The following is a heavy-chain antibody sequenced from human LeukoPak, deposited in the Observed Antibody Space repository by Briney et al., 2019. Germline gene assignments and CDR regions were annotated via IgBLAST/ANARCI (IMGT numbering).Heavy chain of an antibody. J-gene: IGHJ4*02. D-gene: IGHD3-10*01. V-gene: IGHV3-53*01. CDR2: IYSGGST. Sequence: GGSLRLSCAASGFTVSNNYMSWVRQAPGKGLEWVSVIYSGGSTYYADSVKGRFTISRDNSKNTLYLQMNSLRAEDTAMYYCARGYSYGSGSLDSWGQGTLVTVSS. CDR1: GFTVSNNY. CDR3: ARGYSYGSGSLDS.